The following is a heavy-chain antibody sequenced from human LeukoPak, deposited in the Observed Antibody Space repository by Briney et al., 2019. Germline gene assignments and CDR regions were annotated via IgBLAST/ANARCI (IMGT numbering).Heavy chain of an antibody. CDR1: GFTFSRYS. CDR2: ISSSSSYI. CDR3: ARGGGTRNYYFDY. Sequence: SGGSLRLSCAASGFTFSRYSMNWVRQAPGKGLEWVSSISSSSSYIYYADSVKGRFTISRDNAKNSLYLQMNSLRAEDTAVYYCARGGGTRNYYFDYWGQGTLVTVSS. D-gene: IGHD4-23*01. J-gene: IGHJ4*02. V-gene: IGHV3-21*01.